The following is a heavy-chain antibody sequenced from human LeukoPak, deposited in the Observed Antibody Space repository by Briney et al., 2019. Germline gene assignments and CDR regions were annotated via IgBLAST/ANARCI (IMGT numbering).Heavy chain of an antibody. Sequence: GGSLRLSCAASGFTFSSYAMSWVRQAPGKGLEWVSAISGSGGSTYYADSVKGRFTISRDNSKNTLYLQMNSLRAEDTAVYCCAKDAGIAVAGINDYWGQGTLVTVSS. D-gene: IGHD6-19*01. J-gene: IGHJ4*02. CDR3: AKDAGIAVAGINDY. CDR1: GFTFSSYA. CDR2: ISGSGGST. V-gene: IGHV3-23*01.